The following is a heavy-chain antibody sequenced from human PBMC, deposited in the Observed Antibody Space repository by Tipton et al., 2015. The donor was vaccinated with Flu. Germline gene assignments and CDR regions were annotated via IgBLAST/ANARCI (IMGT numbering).Heavy chain of an antibody. V-gene: IGHV4-39*01. CDR1: GGSISSSSYY. CDR2: IYYSGST. Sequence: TLSLTCTVSGGSISSSSYYWGWIRQPPGKGLEWIGSIYYSGSTYYNPSLKSRVTISVDTSKNQFSLKLSSVTAADTAVYYCARAGYDFWSGYSGAFDIWGQGTMVTVSS. J-gene: IGHJ3*02. D-gene: IGHD3-3*01. CDR3: ARAGYDFWSGYSGAFDI.